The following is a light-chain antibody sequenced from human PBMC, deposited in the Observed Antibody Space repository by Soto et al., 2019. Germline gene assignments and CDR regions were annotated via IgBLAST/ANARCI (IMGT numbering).Light chain of an antibody. CDR2: EDS. V-gene: IGLV2-23*01. CDR1: SSDVGKYNL. Sequence: QSVLTQPASVSGSPGQSITISCTGSSSDVGKYNLVSWYQWHPGKAPKLMIYEDSQRPSGVSNRFSGSESGNTASLTISGLEAEDEADYDCCSYAGRDMCVVFGGGTKLTVL. CDR3: CSYAGRDMCVV. J-gene: IGLJ3*02.